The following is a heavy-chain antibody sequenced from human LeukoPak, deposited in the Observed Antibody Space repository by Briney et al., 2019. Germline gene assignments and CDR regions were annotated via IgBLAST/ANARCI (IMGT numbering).Heavy chain of an antibody. Sequence: GASAKVSCKASGGTFSSYAISWVRQAPGQGLEWMGGIIPIFGTANYAQKFQGRVTITADKSTSTAYMELSSLRSEDTAVYYCASGYCSGGSCYSPYYYYYYMDVWGKGTTVTVSS. CDR3: ASGYCSGGSCYSPYYYYYYMDV. J-gene: IGHJ6*03. D-gene: IGHD2-15*01. CDR1: GGTFSSYA. V-gene: IGHV1-69*06. CDR2: IIPIFGTA.